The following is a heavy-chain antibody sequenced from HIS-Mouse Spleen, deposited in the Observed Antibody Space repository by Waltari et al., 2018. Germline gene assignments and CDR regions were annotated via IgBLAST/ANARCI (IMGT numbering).Heavy chain of an antibody. CDR3: ARDTVIAARSYGMDV. D-gene: IGHD6-6*01. Sequence: EVQLVESGGGLIQPGGSVRPSCAASGFTAGSKDMVCVREAPGKGLGWVSFIYRGGSTYYADSVKGRFTIPRDNSKNTLYLQMNSLRAEDTAVYYCARDTVIAARSYGMDVWGQGTTVTVSS. V-gene: IGHV3-53*01. J-gene: IGHJ6*02. CDR2: IYRGGST. CDR1: GFTAGSKD.